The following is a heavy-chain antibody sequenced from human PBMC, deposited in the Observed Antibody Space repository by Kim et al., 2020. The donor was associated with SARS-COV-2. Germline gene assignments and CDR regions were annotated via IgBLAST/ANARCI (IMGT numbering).Heavy chain of an antibody. CDR3: AVEMATYYYYYYGMDV. D-gene: IGHD5-12*01. J-gene: IGHJ6*02. V-gene: IGHV3-48*03. CDR2: ISSSGSTI. CDR1: GFNFSSYE. Sequence: GGSLRLSCAASGFNFSSYEMNWVRQAPGKGLEWVSYISSSGSTIYYADSVKGRFTISRDNAKNSLYLQMNSLRAEDTAVYYCAVEMATYYYYYYGMDVWGPGTTVTASS.